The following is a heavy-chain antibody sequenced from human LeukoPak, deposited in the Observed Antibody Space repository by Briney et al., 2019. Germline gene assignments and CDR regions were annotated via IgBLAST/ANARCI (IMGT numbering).Heavy chain of an antibody. D-gene: IGHD1-26*01. V-gene: IGHV3-23*01. CDR1: GFTFSNFA. CDR3: ARSISGVGATFDY. CDR2: IGGSGDGT. Sequence: GGSLRLSCAASGFTFSNFAMNWVRQAPGKGLEWVSVIGGSGDGTHYADSVKGRFTISRDNSKNTLYLQMNSLRAEDTAVYYCARSISGVGATFDYWGQGTLVTVSS. J-gene: IGHJ4*02.